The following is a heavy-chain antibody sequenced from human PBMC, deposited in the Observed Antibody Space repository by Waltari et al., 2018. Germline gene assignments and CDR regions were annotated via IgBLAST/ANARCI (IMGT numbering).Heavy chain of an antibody. D-gene: IGHD3-16*01. Sequence: QVQLHESGLGLLKPSGTLAVMCAVSSFLIDSGFLWGWIRQPPGKGLEWIGSIYQSGGTYYNPSFKRRVTISMDASRNRFSLRLTSVTAADTAVYYCMGEVKRGVAITSDFWGQGTLVTVSS. CDR1: SFLIDSGFL. J-gene: IGHJ4*02. CDR2: IYQSGGT. V-gene: IGHV4-38-2*02. CDR3: MGEVKRGVAITSDF.